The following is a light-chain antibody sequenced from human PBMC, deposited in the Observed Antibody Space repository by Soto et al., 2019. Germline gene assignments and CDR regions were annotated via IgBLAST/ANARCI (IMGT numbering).Light chain of an antibody. Sequence: QSVLTQPPSASGTPGQRVTISCSGSSSNIGSNYVYWYQQLPGTAPKLLIYRNNQRPSGVPDRFSGSKSGTSASLAISGLRSEDEADYYCAAWDDSLSALGVVFGGGTKVTVL. CDR1: SSNIGSNY. CDR3: AAWDDSLSALGVV. V-gene: IGLV1-47*01. CDR2: RNN. J-gene: IGLJ2*01.